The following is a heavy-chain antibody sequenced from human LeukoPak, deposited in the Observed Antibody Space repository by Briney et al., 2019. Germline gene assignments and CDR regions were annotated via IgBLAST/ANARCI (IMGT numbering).Heavy chain of an antibody. CDR2: INEDGRIT. V-gene: IGHV3-74*01. D-gene: IGHD3-22*01. J-gene: IGHJ4*02. CDR3: ARSFSGYREY. Sequence: GGSLRLSCAASGXTLSSHWLHWVRQAPGKGLVWVPRINEDGRITNYAGSVKGRFTISRDNAKNTVYLQMNSLRAEDMAVYYCARSFSGYREYWGQGTQVTVS. CDR1: GXTLSSHW.